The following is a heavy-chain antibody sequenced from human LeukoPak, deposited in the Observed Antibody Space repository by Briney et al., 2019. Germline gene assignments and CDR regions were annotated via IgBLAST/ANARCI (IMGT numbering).Heavy chain of an antibody. D-gene: IGHD5-18*01. Sequence: GGSLRLSCAASGFTFSSYAMHWVRQAPGKGLEWVAVISYDGSNKYYADSMKGRFTISRDNSKNTLYLQMNSLRAEDTAVYYCARVSGRQLWLPFDYWGQGTLVTVSS. V-gene: IGHV3-30*04. CDR2: ISYDGSNK. J-gene: IGHJ4*02. CDR1: GFTFSSYA. CDR3: ARVSGRQLWLPFDY.